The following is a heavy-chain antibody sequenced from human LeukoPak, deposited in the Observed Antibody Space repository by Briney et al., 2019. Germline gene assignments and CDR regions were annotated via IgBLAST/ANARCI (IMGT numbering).Heavy chain of an antibody. CDR1: GFTFSSYA. CDR3: ARTGDYESFDY. D-gene: IGHD7-27*01. V-gene: IGHV3-23*01. CDR2: ISGSGGST. J-gene: IGHJ4*02. Sequence: PGGSLRLSCAASGFTFSSYAMSWVRQAPGKGLEWVSAISGSGGSTYYADSVKGRFTISRDNAKNSLFLQMNSLRAEDTAVYYCARTGDYESFDYWGQGTLVTVSS.